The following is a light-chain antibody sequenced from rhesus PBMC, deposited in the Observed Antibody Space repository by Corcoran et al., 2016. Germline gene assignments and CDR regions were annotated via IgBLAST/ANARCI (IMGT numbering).Light chain of an antibody. CDR1: QTISSW. CDR3: QQYNNAPMYS. CDR2: KAS. Sequence: DIQMTQSPSSLSASVGDIVTVTCQASQTISSWLAWYQQRPGKAPKPLIYKASSLESGVPSRFSGSGSGTAFTLTISSLQPEDFATYYCQQYNNAPMYSFGQGTKVEIK. V-gene: IGKV1-16*01. J-gene: IGKJ2*01.